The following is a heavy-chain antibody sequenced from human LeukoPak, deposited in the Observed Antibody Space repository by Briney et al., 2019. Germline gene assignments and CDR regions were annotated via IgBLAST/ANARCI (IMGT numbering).Heavy chain of an antibody. CDR1: GYTFTSYY. D-gene: IGHD3-22*01. Sequence: ASVKVSCKASGYTFTSYYMHWVRQAPGQGLEWMGIINPSGGSTSYAQKFQGRVTMTRDMSTSTVYMELSGLRSEDTAVYYCARGSSFDYYDSSGYWHYFDYWGQGTLVTVSS. J-gene: IGHJ4*02. CDR3: ARGSSFDYYDSSGYWHYFDY. CDR2: INPSGGST. V-gene: IGHV1-46*01.